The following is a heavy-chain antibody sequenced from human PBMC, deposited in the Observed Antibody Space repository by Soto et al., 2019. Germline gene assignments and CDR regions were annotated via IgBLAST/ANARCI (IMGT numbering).Heavy chain of an antibody. D-gene: IGHD3-16*02. CDR2: INHSGST. V-gene: IGHV4-34*01. CDR1: GGSFSGYY. J-gene: IGHJ4*02. CDR3: ARGKLSDYVWGSYRYHFDY. Sequence: PSETLSLTCAVYGGSFSGYYWSWIRQPPGRGLAWIGEINHSGSTNYNPSLKSRLTISVDTYKNQFSLKLSSVTAADTAVYYCARGKLSDYVWGSYRYHFDYWGQGTVVTVSS.